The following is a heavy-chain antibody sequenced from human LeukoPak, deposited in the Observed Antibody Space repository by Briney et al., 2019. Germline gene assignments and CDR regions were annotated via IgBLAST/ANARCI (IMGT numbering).Heavy chain of an antibody. D-gene: IGHD1-26*01. J-gene: IGHJ2*01. CDR2: INSDGSST. Sequence: AGGSLRLSCAASGFTFSSYWMHWVRQAPGKGLVWVSRINSDGSSTSYADSVKGRFTISRDNAKNSLYLQMNSLRAEDTAVYYCTRGQSGMYWYFDLWGRGTLVTVSS. CDR3: TRGQSGMYWYFDL. V-gene: IGHV3-74*01. CDR1: GFTFSSYW.